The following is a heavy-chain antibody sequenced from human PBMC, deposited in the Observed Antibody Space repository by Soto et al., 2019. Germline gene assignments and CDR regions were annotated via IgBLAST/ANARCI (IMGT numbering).Heavy chain of an antibody. CDR1: GGTISNHY. CDR2: IYYNGNT. J-gene: IGHJ4*02. V-gene: IGHV4-59*11. CDR3: ARANSYSEY. Sequence: QVQLQESGPGLVKPSETLSLTCTVSGGTISNHYWSWIRQPPGKGLEWIGYIYYNGNTNYNPSLKSRVSMSVDTSRNLISLRLSSVTAADKAVYYGARANSYSEYWGQGTLVTVSS. D-gene: IGHD7-27*01.